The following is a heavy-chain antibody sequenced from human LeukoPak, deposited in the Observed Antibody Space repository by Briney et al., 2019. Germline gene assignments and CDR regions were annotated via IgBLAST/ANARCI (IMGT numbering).Heavy chain of an antibody. CDR2: IYASGST. CDR1: GGSISSYY. CDR3: ARGDYYYMDV. J-gene: IGHJ6*03. V-gene: IGHV4-4*07. Sequence: SETLSLTCTVSGGSISSYYWSWIRQPAGKGLEWIGRIYASGSTNYNPSLKSRVTISVDKSKNQFSLKLSSVTAADTAVYYCARGDYYYMDVWGKGTTVTVSS. D-gene: IGHD3-10*01.